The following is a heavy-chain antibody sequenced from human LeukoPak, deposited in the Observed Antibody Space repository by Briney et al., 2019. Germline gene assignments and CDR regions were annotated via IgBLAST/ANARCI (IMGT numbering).Heavy chain of an antibody. CDR3: ARWYCSSTSCSRGYYYYYGMDV. D-gene: IGHD2-2*01. V-gene: IGHV3-33*01. J-gene: IGHJ6*02. CDR1: GFTFSSYG. CDR2: IWYDGSNK. Sequence: PGRSLRLSCAASGFTFSSYGMHWVRQAPGKGLEWVAVIWYDGSNKYYADSVKGRFTISRDNSKNTLYLQMNSLRAEDTAVYYCARWYCSSTSCSRGYYYYYGMDVWGQGTTVTVSS.